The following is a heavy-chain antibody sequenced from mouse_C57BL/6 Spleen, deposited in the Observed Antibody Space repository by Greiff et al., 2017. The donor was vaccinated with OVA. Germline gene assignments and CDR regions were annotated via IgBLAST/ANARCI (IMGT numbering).Heavy chain of an antibody. CDR2: IDPETGGT. CDR1: GYTFTDYE. Sequence: QVQLKESGAELVRPGASVTLSCKASGYTFTDYEMHWVKQTPVHGLEWIGAIDPETGGTAYNQKFKGKAILTADKSSSTAYMELRSLTAEDSAVYYCTRRRAYDGFAYWGQGTLVTVSA. J-gene: IGHJ3*01. D-gene: IGHD2-12*01. CDR3: TRRRAYDGFAY. V-gene: IGHV1-15*01.